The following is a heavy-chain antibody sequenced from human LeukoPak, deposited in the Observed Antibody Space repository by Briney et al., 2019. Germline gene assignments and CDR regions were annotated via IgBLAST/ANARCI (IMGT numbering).Heavy chain of an antibody. V-gene: IGHV4-30-2*01. D-gene: IGHD6-13*01. Sequence: VYIYHSGSTYYNPSLKSRVTISVDRSKNQFSLKLSSVTAADTAVYYCAVGIAAAGGHDYWGQGTLVTVSS. J-gene: IGHJ4*02. CDR3: AVGIAAAGGHDY. CDR2: IYHSGST.